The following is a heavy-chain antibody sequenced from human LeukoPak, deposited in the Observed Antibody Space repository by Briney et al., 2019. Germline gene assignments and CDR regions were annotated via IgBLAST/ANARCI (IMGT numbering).Heavy chain of an antibody. D-gene: IGHD3-10*01. Sequence: SETLSLTCAVAGGSINSGGHSWSWIRQPPGKGLEWIGSIYYSGSTYYNPSLKSRVNIFLDTSKNQFSLKLSSVTAAGTAVYYCARLRGYYGSGGYYKYYYYYYMDVWGKGTTVTISS. CDR3: ARLRGYYGSGGYYKYYYYYYMDV. CDR1: GGSINSGGHS. J-gene: IGHJ6*03. CDR2: IYYSGST. V-gene: IGHV4-39*01.